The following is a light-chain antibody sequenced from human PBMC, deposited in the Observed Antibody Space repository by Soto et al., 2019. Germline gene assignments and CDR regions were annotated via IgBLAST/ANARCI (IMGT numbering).Light chain of an antibody. CDR1: QAISSY. Sequence: DIQLTQSPSSPSASVGHRVTITCRASQAISSYLAWYQQKPGTAPKLLIYAASTLQSGVPPRFSGSGSGTDFTLTISSLQPEDFATYYCQQVHSYPRTFGQGTKVDIK. CDR2: AAS. CDR3: QQVHSYPRT. V-gene: IGKV1-9*01. J-gene: IGKJ1*01.